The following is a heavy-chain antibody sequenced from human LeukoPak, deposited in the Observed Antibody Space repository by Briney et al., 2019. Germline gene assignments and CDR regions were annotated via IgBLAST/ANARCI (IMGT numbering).Heavy chain of an antibody. V-gene: IGHV3-48*03. D-gene: IGHD3-22*01. CDR3: ARASSGYSPFDY. J-gene: IGHJ4*02. CDR2: ISSSGSTI. Sequence: GGSLRLSCAASGFTFSSYEMNWVRQAPGKGLEWVSYISSSGSTIYYADSVKGRFTISRDNAKNSLYLQMNSLRAEDTAVYYCARASSGYSPFDYWGQGTLVTVSS. CDR1: GFTFSSYE.